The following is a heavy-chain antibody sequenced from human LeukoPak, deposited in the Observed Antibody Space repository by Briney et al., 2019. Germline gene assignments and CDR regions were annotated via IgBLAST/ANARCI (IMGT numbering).Heavy chain of an antibody. V-gene: IGHV3-21*01. CDR1: GFTFSSYS. CDR3: ARDGQWLVGYFDY. CDR2: ISSSSSYI. Sequence: GGSLRPSCAASGFTFSSYSMNWVRQAPGKGLEWVSSISSSSSYIYYADSVKGRFTISRDNAKNSLYLQMNSLRAEDTAVYYCARDGQWLVGYFDYWGQGTLVTVSS. D-gene: IGHD6-19*01. J-gene: IGHJ4*02.